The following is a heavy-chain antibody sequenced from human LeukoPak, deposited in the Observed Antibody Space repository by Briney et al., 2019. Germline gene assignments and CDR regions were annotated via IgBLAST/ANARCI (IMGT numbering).Heavy chain of an antibody. CDR3: AKGVDGSGWYYFDR. Sequence: GGSLRLSCAASGFTFDDYAMHWVRQAPGKGLEWVSGISWNSGSIDYADSVKGRFTISRDNAKNSLYLQRSSLRVEDTAVYYCAKGVDGSGWYYFDRWGQGTLVTVSS. CDR1: GFTFDDYA. J-gene: IGHJ4*02. D-gene: IGHD6-19*01. CDR2: ISWNSGSI. V-gene: IGHV3-9*01.